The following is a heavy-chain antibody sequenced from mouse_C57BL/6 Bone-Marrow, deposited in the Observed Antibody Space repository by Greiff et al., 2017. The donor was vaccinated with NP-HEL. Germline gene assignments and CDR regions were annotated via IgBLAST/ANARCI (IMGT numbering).Heavy chain of an antibody. D-gene: IGHD2-3*01. CDR2: IHPSDSDT. J-gene: IGHJ3*01. Sequence: QVQLKQPGAELVKPGASVKVSCKASGYTFPSYWMHWVKQRPGQGLEWIGRIHPSDSDTNYNQKFKGKATLTVDKSSSTAYMQLSSLTSEDSAVYYCAPYDGYYKGFAYWGQGTLVTVSA. CDR1: GYTFPSYW. V-gene: IGHV1-74*01. CDR3: APYDGYYKGFAY.